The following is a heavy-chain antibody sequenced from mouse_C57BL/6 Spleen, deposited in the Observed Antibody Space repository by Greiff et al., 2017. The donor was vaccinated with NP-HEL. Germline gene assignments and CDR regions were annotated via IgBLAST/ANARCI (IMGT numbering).Heavy chain of an antibody. V-gene: IGHV1-52*01. CDR3: ARWANYSGSSTGYFDV. Sequence: QVQLQQPGAELVRPGSSVKLSCKASGYTFTSYWMHWVKQRPIQGLEWIGNIDPSDSETHYNQKFKDKATLPVDKSSSTAYMQLSSLTSEDSAVYYCARWANYSGSSTGYFDVWGTGTTVTVSS. D-gene: IGHD1-1*01. J-gene: IGHJ1*03. CDR2: IDPSDSET. CDR1: GYTFTSYW.